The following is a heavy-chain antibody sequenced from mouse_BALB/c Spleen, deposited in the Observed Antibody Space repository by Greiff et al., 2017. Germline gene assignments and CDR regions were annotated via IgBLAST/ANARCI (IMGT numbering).Heavy chain of an antibody. V-gene: IGHV1-4*02. CDR2: INPSSGYT. CDR3: ARCRLLRDYYAMDY. Sequence: QVQLKESAAELARPGASVKMSCKASGYTFTSYTMHWVHQRPGQGLEWIGYINPSSGYTEYNQKFKDKTTLTADKSSSTAYMQLSSLTSEDSAVYYCARCRLLRDYYAMDYWGQGTSVTVSA. D-gene: IGHD2-3*01. CDR1: GYTFTSYT. J-gene: IGHJ4*01.